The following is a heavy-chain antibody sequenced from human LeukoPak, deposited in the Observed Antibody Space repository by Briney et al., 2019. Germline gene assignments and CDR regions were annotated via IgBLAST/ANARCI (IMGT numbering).Heavy chain of an antibody. J-gene: IGHJ4*02. Sequence: GGSLRFSCAASGFTVSSNYMSWVRQAPGKGLEWVSVIYSGGSTYYADSVKGRFTISRDNSKNTLYLQMNSLRAEDTAVYYCARDSPTRAFDYWGQGTLVTVSS. CDR1: GFTVSSNY. CDR2: IYSGGST. V-gene: IGHV3-53*01. CDR3: ARDSPTRAFDY.